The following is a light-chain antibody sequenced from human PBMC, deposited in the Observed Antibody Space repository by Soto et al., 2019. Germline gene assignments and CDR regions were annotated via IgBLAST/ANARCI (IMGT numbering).Light chain of an antibody. J-gene: IGLJ2*01. CDR3: AAWDDSLNDHVV. CDR2: SNN. CDR1: SSNIGSKT. V-gene: IGLV1-44*01. Sequence: QSVLTQPPSASGTPGQRVTISCSGSSSNIGSKTVSWYQQLPGTAPKLLIYSNNHRPSGVPDRFSGSKSGTSASLAISGLQSEDEADYYCAAWDDSLNDHVVFGGGTKLTVL.